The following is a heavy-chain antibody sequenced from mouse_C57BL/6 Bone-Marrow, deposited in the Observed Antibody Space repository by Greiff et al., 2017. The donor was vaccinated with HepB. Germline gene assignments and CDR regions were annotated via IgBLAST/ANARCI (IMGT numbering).Heavy chain of an antibody. J-gene: IGHJ1*03. Sequence: QVQLQQPGAELVRPGTSVKLSCKASGYTFTSYWMHWVKQRPGQGLEWIGVIDPSDSYTNYNQKFKGKATLTVDTSSSTAYMQLSSLTSKDSAVYYCARGWYFDVWGTGTTVTVSS. CDR1: GYTFTSYW. V-gene: IGHV1-59*01. CDR3: ARGWYFDV. CDR2: IDPSDSYT.